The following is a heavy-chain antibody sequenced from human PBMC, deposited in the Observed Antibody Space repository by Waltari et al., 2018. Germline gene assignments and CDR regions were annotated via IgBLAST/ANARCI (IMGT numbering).Heavy chain of an antibody. J-gene: IGHJ4*02. CDR1: GGSISSGSYY. CDR2: IYTSGST. D-gene: IGHD5-12*01. V-gene: IGHV4-61*02. CDR3: ARTVEMATNPWDY. Sequence: QVQLQESGPGLVKPSQTLSLTCTVSGGSISSGSYYWSWIRQPAGKGLEWIGRIYTSGSTNYNPALKSRVTISVDTSKNQFSLKLSSVTAADTAVYYCARTVEMATNPWDYWGQGTLVTVSS.